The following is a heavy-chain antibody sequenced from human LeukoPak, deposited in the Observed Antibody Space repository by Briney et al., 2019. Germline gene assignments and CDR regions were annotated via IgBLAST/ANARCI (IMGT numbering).Heavy chain of an antibody. V-gene: IGHV6-1*01. J-gene: IGHJ4*02. CDR1: GDSVSNYITT. CDR3: ARDSDDYYWAVVF. CDR2: TYYRSRWGN. D-gene: IGHD5-12*01. Sequence: SQTLSLTCAISGDSVSNYITTWNWVRQSPWRGLEWLGRTYYRSRWGNDYAISVKSRITINPDTSRNQFSLQLNSVTPEDTAVYYCARDSDDYYWAVVFWGQGTPVTVSS.